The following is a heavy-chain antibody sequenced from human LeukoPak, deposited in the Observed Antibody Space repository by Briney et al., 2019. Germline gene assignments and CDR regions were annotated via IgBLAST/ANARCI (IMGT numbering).Heavy chain of an antibody. Sequence: SETLSLTCTVSGGSISSGGYYWSWIRQHPRKGLEWIGYIYYSGSTYYNPSLKSRVTISVDTSKNQFSLKLSSVTAADTAVYYCARLGYYDFWSGSNRALDYWGQGTLVTVSS. J-gene: IGHJ4*02. CDR3: ARLGYYDFWSGSNRALDY. CDR1: GGSISSGGYY. V-gene: IGHV4-31*03. D-gene: IGHD3-3*01. CDR2: IYYSGST.